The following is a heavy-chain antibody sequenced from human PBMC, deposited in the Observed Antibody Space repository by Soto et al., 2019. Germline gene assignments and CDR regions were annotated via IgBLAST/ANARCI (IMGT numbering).Heavy chain of an antibody. J-gene: IGHJ4*02. CDR2: ISSTTNYI. V-gene: IGHV3-21*06. CDR1: GFTFTRYS. Sequence: GGSLRLSCAASGFTFTRYSVNWVRQAPGKWLEWVSSISSTTNYIYYGDSMKGRFTISRDNAKNSLYLEMNSLRAEDTAVYYCARESEDLTSNFDYWGQGXLVTVYS. CDR3: ARESEDLTSNFDY.